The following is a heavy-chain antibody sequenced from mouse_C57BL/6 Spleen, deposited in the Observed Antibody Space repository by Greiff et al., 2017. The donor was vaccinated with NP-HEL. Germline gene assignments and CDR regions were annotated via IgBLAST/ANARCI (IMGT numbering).Heavy chain of an antibody. CDR3: ARNYESAMDY. Sequence: EVMLVESGGGLVKPGGSLKLSCAASGFTFSDYGMHWVRQAPEKGLEWVAYISSGSSTIYYADTVKGRFTISRDNAKNTLFLQMTSLRSEDTAMYYCARNYESAMDYWGQGTSVTVSS. J-gene: IGHJ4*01. CDR2: ISSGSSTI. V-gene: IGHV5-17*01. CDR1: GFTFSDYG. D-gene: IGHD1-1*01.